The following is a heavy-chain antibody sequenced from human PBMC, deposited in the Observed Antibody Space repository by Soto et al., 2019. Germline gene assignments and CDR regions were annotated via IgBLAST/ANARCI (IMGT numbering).Heavy chain of an antibody. J-gene: IGHJ2*01. D-gene: IGHD4-17*01. CDR3: ARDKFGDYTYWYFDL. V-gene: IGHV1-69*06. CDR1: GGTFSSYA. CDR2: IIPIFGTA. Sequence: QVQLVQSGAEVKKPGSSVKVSCKASGGTFSSYAISWVRQAPGQGLEWMGGIIPIFGTANYAQKFQGRVTITADKSTSKAYMELSSLRSEDTAVYYCARDKFGDYTYWYFDLWGRGTLVTVSS.